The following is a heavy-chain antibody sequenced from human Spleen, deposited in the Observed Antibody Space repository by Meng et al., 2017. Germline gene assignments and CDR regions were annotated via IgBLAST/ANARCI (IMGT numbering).Heavy chain of an antibody. CDR3: ARGPRGGWFDH. CDR2: INTESGSP. J-gene: IGHJ5*02. Sequence: QVQLRQSGPEGKKPGASVKLSCKASGYTFTTYNLHWVRQAPGQGLEWMGWINTESGSPRSAQGFTGRFVFSLDTSVSTAYLDISSLKADDTAVYFCARGPRGGWFDHWGQGTLVTVSS. V-gene: IGHV7-4-1*02. CDR1: GYTFTTYN. D-gene: IGHD2-15*01.